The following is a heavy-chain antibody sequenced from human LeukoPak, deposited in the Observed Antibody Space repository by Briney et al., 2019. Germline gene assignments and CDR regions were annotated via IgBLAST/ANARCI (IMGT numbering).Heavy chain of an antibody. CDR2: ISAYNGNT. J-gene: IGHJ4*02. V-gene: IGHV1-18*01. CDR3: AREGFPYYYDSSGYYGWDY. D-gene: IGHD3-22*01. CDR1: GYTFTSYG. Sequence: ASVKVSCKASGYTFTSYGISWVRQAPGQGLEWMGWISAYNGNTNYAQKLQGRVTMTTDTSTSTAYMELRSLRSDDTAVYCCAREGFPYYYDSSGYYGWDYWGQGTLVTVSS.